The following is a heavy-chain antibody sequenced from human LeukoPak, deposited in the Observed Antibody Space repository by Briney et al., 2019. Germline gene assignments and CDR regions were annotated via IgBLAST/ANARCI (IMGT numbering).Heavy chain of an antibody. CDR3: ARTNNVFYYFDY. D-gene: IGHD1/OR15-1a*01. Sequence: SETLSLTCAVYGGSFSGYYWSWIRQPPGKGLEWIGEINHSGSTKYNPSLKSRVTISVDTSKKQFSLKLSSMTAADTAVYYCARTNNVFYYFDYWGQGTLVTVSS. CDR1: GGSFSGYY. CDR2: INHSGST. J-gene: IGHJ4*02. V-gene: IGHV4-34*01.